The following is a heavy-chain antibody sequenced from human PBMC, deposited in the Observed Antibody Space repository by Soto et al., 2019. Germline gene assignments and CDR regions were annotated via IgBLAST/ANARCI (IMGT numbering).Heavy chain of an antibody. D-gene: IGHD6-6*01. J-gene: IGHJ6*02. CDR1: GYSFTSYW. V-gene: IGHV5-51*01. CDR3: ARQGSSSSIYYYYGMDV. Sequence: PGESLKISCKGSGYSFTSYWIGWVRQMPGKGLEWMGIIYPGDSDTRYSPSFQGQVTISADKSISTAYLQWSSLKASDTAMYYCARQGSSSSIYYYYGMDVWGQGTTVTVSS. CDR2: IYPGDSDT.